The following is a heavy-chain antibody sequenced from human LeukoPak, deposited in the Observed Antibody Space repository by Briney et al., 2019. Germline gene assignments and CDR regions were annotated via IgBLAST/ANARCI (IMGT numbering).Heavy chain of an antibody. D-gene: IGHD6-13*01. V-gene: IGHV4-59*08. CDR1: GGSISSYY. CDR3: ARHQGSSWYAHYYYYYGMDV. J-gene: IGHJ6*02. Sequence: SETLSLTCTVSGGSISSYYWSCIRQPPGKGLEWIGYIYYSGSTNYNPSLKSRVTISVDTSKNQFSLKLSSVTAADTAVYYCARHQGSSWYAHYYYYYGMDVWGQGTTVTVSS. CDR2: IYYSGST.